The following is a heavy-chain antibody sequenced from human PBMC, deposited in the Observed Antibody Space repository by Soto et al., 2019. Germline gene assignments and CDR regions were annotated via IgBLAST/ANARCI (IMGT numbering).Heavy chain of an antibody. V-gene: IGHV3-23*01. CDR3: ARPYAGSYDSDH. D-gene: IGHD1-26*01. Sequence: GGSLRLSCAASGFTCRSYAMSWVRQAPWKGLEWVSAISGSGGSTYYADSVKGRFTISRDNAKNTLYLQMNSLRAEDTAVYYCARPYAGSYDSDHWGQGTLVTVSS. J-gene: IGHJ4*02. CDR2: ISGSGGST. CDR1: GFTCRSYA.